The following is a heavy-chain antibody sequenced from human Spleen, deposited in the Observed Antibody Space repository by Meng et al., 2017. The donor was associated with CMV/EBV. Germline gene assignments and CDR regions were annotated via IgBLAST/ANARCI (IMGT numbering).Heavy chain of an antibody. CDR2: INSNSGGT. D-gene: IGHD5-18*01. CDR1: GYTFIGYY. CDR3: ARGDVGGYSYGPHLDY. V-gene: IGHV1-2*02. Sequence: SGYTFIGYYLHWVRQAPGQGLEWMGWINSNSGGTNYAQKFQDRVTMTRHTSISTAYMELSRLRSDDTAVYYCARGDVGGYSYGPHLDYWGQGTLVTVSS. J-gene: IGHJ4*02.